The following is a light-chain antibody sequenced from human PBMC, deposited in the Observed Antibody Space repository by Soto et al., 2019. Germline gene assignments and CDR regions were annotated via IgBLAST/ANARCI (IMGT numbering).Light chain of an antibody. CDR2: AAT. Sequence: DIQMTHSPSAVSASVADTVTITCRASQDINSRLAWFQQQPGRPPKYVIQAATMLQSGFPSRFAGSGSGRDFTLTIHTLQPEDSATYYCLQVANFPRTFGQGTKVDIK. CDR3: LQVANFPRT. J-gene: IGKJ1*01. CDR1: QDINSR. V-gene: IGKV1-12*01.